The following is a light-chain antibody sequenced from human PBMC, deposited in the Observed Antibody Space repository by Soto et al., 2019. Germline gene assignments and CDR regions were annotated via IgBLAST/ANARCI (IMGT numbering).Light chain of an antibody. CDR2: DVT. Sequence: QSVLTQPRSVSGSPGQSVTISCTGTSSDIGDYNYVSWYQQHPGKAPKLVIYDVTKRPSGVPDRFSGSKSGNTASLTISGLQAEDEADYYCCPYAGSYTSYVFGTGTKVTVL. CDR3: CPYAGSYTSYV. V-gene: IGLV2-11*01. CDR1: SSDIGDYNY. J-gene: IGLJ1*01.